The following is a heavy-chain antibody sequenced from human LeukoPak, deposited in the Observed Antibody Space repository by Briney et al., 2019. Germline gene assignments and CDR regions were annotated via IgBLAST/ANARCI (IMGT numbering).Heavy chain of an antibody. D-gene: IGHD3-22*01. CDR3: AKVLQTYYYDSSGYSSGPLDY. V-gene: IGHV3-23*01. J-gene: IGHJ4*02. CDR2: ISGSGGST. CDR1: GFTFSSYA. Sequence: GGSLRLSCAASGFTFSSYAMSWVRQAPGKGLEWVSAISGSGGSTYYADSVKGRFTISRDNSKNTLYLQMNSLRAEDTAVYYCAKVLQTYYYDSSGYSSGPLDYWGQGTLVTVSS.